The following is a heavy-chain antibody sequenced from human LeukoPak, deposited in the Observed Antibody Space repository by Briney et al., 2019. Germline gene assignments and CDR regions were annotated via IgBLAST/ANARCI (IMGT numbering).Heavy chain of an antibody. D-gene: IGHD6-13*01. CDR1: GYTFTSYG. CDR3: ARRDLGSSFAYGMDV. CDR2: ISAYNGNT. V-gene: IGHV1-18*01. J-gene: IGHJ6*02. Sequence: ASVKASCKASGYTFTSYGISWVRQDPGQGLEWMGWISAYNGNTNYAQKLQGRVTMTTDTSTSTAYMELRSLRSDDTAVYYCARRDLGSSFAYGMDVWGQGTTVTVSS.